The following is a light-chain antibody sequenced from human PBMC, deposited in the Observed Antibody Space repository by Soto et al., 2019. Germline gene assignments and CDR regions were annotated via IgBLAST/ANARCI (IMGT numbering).Light chain of an antibody. CDR1: QSVSSNQ. J-gene: IGKJ1*01. Sequence: EFVLTQSPCTLSLSPGERATLSCRPSQSVSSNQLAWYKQKPGQAPRLLIYGASSRTTGIPDRFSGSGSGTKFTLTISRLETEDFAVYYCQQYGGSPGTFGQGTKVDIK. CDR3: QQYGGSPGT. V-gene: IGKV3-20*01. CDR2: GAS.